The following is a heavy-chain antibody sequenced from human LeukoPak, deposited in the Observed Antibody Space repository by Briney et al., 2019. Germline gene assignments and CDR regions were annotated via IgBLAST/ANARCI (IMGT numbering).Heavy chain of an antibody. V-gene: IGHV1-24*01. CDR3: ATAYRYSSSWYLGSPMDV. CDR2: FDPEDGET. CDR1: GYTLTELS. D-gene: IGHD6-13*01. Sequence: GASVKVSCKVSGYTLTELSMHWVRQAPGKGLEWMEGFDPEDGETIYAQKFQGRVTMTEDTSTDTAYMELSSLRSEDTAVYYCATAYRYSSSWYLGSPMDVWGKGTTVTVSS. J-gene: IGHJ6*03.